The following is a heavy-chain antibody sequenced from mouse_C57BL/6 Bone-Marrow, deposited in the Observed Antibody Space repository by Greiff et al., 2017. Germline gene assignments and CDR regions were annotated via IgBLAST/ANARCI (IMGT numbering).Heavy chain of an antibody. Sequence: EVKLVESGGGLVKPGGSLKLSCAASGFTFSSYTMSWVRQTPEKRLEWVATISGGGGHTYYPDSVKGRFTISRDNAKNTLYLQMSSLRSEDTALYYCARPLYYDYDAWFAYWGQGTLVTVSA. V-gene: IGHV5-9*01. J-gene: IGHJ3*01. CDR3: ARPLYYDYDAWFAY. CDR2: ISGGGGHT. D-gene: IGHD2-4*01. CDR1: GFTFSSYT.